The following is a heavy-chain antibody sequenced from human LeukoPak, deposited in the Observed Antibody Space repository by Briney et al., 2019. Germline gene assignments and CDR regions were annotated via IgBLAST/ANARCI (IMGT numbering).Heavy chain of an antibody. V-gene: IGHV4-30-4*08. Sequence: KPSQTLSLTCTVSGGSVSRGDYYWTWIRQPPEKGLEWIGYIYRNGSTYYNPSLESRVSISVDASKNQFSLKLSSVTAADTAVYYCARVGPDTVTTLDVWGKGTTVTVSS. CDR3: ARVGPDTVTTLDV. J-gene: IGHJ6*04. D-gene: IGHD4-11*01. CDR1: GGSVSRGDYY. CDR2: IYRNGST.